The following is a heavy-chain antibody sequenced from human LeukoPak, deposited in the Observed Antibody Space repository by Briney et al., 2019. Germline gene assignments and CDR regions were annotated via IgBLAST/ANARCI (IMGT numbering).Heavy chain of an antibody. J-gene: IGHJ5*02. CDR1: GGSISSSSYY. CDR3: ARGQQLVPYWFDP. Sequence: SETLSLTCTVSGGSISSSSYYWGWIRQPPGKGLEWIGSIYYSGSTYYNPSLKSRVTISVDTSKNQFSLKLSSVTAADTAVYYCARGQQLVPYWFDPWGQGTLVTVSS. CDR2: IYYSGST. D-gene: IGHD6-13*01. V-gene: IGHV4-39*07.